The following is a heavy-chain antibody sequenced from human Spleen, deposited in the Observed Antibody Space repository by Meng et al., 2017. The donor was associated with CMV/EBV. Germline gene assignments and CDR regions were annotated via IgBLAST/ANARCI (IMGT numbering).Heavy chain of an antibody. J-gene: IGHJ6*02. V-gene: IGHV3-23*01. CDR2: ITASGGST. D-gene: IGHD3-16*01. Sequence: GGSLRLSCAASEFTFSSYAMSWVRQAPGRGLAWVSAITASGGSTYYADSVKGRFTVSRDNSKNTLYLQMNSLRAEDTAVYYCARVWGSRGYYYYGMDVWGQGTTVTVSS. CDR3: ARVWGSRGYYYYGMDV. CDR1: EFTFSSYA.